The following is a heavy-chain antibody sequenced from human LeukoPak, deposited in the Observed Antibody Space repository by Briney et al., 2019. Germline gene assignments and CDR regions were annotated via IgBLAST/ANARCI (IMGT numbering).Heavy chain of an antibody. CDR2: ISDSGGST. J-gene: IGHJ2*01. CDR1: GLTFSSYA. CDR3: AKARNNYYDSTGRKKNWYFDL. D-gene: IGHD3-22*01. Sequence: PGGSLRLSCAGSGLTFSSYAMSWVRHAPGKGLESVSAISDSGGSTYYADSVKGRFTISRDNSKNTLYLQMNSLRAEDTAVYYCAKARNNYYDSTGRKKNWYFDLWGRGTLVTVSS. V-gene: IGHV3-23*01.